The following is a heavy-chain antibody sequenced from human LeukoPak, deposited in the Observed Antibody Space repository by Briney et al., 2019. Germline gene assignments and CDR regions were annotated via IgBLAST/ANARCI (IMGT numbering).Heavy chain of an antibody. J-gene: IGHJ4*02. D-gene: IGHD3-22*01. Sequence: SETLSLTCTVSGGSISSSSYYWGWIRQPPGKGLEWIGSIYYSGSTYYNPSLKSRVTISVDTSKNQFSLKLSSVTAADTAVYYCARLDSSGTAAIDYWGQGTLVTVSS. CDR3: ARLDSSGTAAIDY. CDR1: GGSISSSSYY. V-gene: IGHV4-39*07. CDR2: IYYSGST.